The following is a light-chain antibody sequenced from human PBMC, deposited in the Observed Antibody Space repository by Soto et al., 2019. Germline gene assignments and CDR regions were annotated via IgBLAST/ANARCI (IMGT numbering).Light chain of an antibody. Sequence: IHMTQSPSSLCSSVGDRVTITCLASQGIHNFLAWYQQRPGKVPKLLIYGASTLQSGVPSRFSGSGSGTDLTINISSLKPEDIETYYCQKHEFETPAKFGQGTKVDIK. V-gene: IGKV1-27*01. CDR3: QKHEFETPAK. CDR2: GAS. J-gene: IGKJ1*01. CDR1: QGIHNF.